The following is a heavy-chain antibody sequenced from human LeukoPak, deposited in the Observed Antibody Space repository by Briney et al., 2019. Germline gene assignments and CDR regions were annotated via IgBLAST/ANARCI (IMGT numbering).Heavy chain of an antibody. J-gene: IGHJ4*02. Sequence: PGGSLRLSCEGSGFSFNGYAMSWVCQAPGKGLEWVAVTGGSDDNTHYADSVKGRFSISRDTSENRLFLQMNSLRPDDSALYYCTKDLMTGFSSGWYLAYWGQGTLVTVSS. D-gene: IGHD6-19*01. V-gene: IGHV3-23*01. CDR3: TKDLMTGFSSGWYLAY. CDR2: TGGSDDNT. CDR1: GFSFNGYA.